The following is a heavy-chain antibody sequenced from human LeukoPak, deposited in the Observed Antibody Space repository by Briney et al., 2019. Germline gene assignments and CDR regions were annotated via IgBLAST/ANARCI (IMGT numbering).Heavy chain of an antibody. CDR1: GGTFNSYA. V-gene: IGHV1-2*06. CDR2: INPYSGDT. J-gene: IGHJ4*02. CDR3: ARDQGSLTRSWYTGY. Sequence: ASVKVSCKASGGTFNSYAISWVRQAPGQGLEWMGRINPYSGDTNFAQKFRGRVTMTRDTSITTAYMDLSSLTPDDTAVYFCARDQGSLTRSWYTGYWGQGTQVTVSS. D-gene: IGHD6-13*01.